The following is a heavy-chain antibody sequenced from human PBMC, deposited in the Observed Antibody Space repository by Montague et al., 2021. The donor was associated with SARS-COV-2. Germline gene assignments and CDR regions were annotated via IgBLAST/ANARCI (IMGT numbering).Heavy chain of an antibody. D-gene: IGHD2-15*01. CDR3: AKDADPVVVAAKPDY. J-gene: IGHJ4*02. CDR1: GFTFSSYA. Sequence: SLRLSLSASGFTFSSYAMSWVRQAPGKGLEWVSAISGSGGSTYYADSVKGRSTISRDNSKNTLYLQMNSLRAEDTAVYYCAKDADPVVVAAKPDYWGQGTLVTVSS. V-gene: IGHV3-23*01. CDR2: ISGSGGST.